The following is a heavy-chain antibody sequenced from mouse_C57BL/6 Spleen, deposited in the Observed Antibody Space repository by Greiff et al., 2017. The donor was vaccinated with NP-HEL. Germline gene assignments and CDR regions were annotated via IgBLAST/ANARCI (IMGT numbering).Heavy chain of an antibody. CDR3: ARGSSIDYYAMDY. Sequence: QVQLQQSGPGLVQPSQSLSITCTVSGFSLTSYGVHWVRQSPGKGLEWLGVIWSGGSTDYNAAFLSRLSISKDNSKSQVFFKMNSLQADDTAIYYCARGSSIDYYAMDYWGQGTSVTVSS. D-gene: IGHD2-3*01. CDR2: IWSGGST. J-gene: IGHJ4*01. CDR1: GFSLTSYG. V-gene: IGHV2-2*01.